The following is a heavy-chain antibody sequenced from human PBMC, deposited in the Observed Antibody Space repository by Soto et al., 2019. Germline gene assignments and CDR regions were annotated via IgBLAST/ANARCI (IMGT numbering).Heavy chain of an antibody. CDR2: ISGSGGST. CDR3: ARSSLPYCTNGVCFPLFDP. Sequence: GGSLRLSCAASGFTFSSYAMSWVRQAPGKGLEWVSAISGSGGSTYYADSVKGRFTISRDNSKNTLYLQMNSLRAEDTAVYYCARSSLPYCTNGVCFPLFDPWGQGTLVTVSS. CDR1: GFTFSSYA. J-gene: IGHJ5*02. V-gene: IGHV3-23*01. D-gene: IGHD2-8*01.